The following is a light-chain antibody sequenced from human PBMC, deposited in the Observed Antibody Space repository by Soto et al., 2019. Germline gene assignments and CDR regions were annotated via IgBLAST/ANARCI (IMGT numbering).Light chain of an antibody. CDR1: SSDVGSYNL. V-gene: IGLV2-23*02. J-gene: IGLJ2*01. Sequence: QSALTQPASVSGSPGQSITISCTGTSSDVGSYNLVSWYQQHPGKAPKLMIYEDTKRPSGVSNRFSGSKSGNTASLTISGLQAEDEADYYSFSYAGSSTFVVFCGGTKLTVL. CDR3: FSYAGSSTFVV. CDR2: EDT.